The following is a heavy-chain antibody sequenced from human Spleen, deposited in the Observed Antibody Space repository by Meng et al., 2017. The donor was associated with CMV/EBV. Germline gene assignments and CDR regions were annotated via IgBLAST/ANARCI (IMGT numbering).Heavy chain of an antibody. D-gene: IGHD5-24*01. Sequence: SGYNFTKYAMNWVRQAPGQGLEWMGWIKANTRNPTYAQDFTGRFVFSSDTSVSTAYLQNSSLKAEDTAVYYCVRDLMAMNLGTWFDPWGQGTLVTVSS. CDR3: VRDLMAMNLGTWFDP. V-gene: IGHV7-4-1*02. CDR1: GYNFTKYA. CDR2: IKANTRNP. J-gene: IGHJ5*02.